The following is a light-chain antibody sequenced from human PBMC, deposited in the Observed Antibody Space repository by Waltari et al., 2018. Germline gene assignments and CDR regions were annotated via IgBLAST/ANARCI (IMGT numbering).Light chain of an antibody. Sequence: EIVLTQSPGTLSLSPGERSTLSCRASQSVSSSYLAWYQQKPGQAPRLLIYGASIRATGSPDRFSGSGSGTGFTLTISRLEPEEFAVYYCQQYGGSPYTFGQGTKLEIK. V-gene: IGKV3-20*01. J-gene: IGKJ2*01. CDR3: QQYGGSPYT. CDR2: GAS. CDR1: QSVSSSY.